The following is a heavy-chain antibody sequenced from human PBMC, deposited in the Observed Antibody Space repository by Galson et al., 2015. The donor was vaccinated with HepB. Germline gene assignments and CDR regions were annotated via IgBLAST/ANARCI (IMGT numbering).Heavy chain of an antibody. CDR1: GDSVSSASAT. D-gene: IGHD3-22*01. Sequence: CAISGDSVSSASATWNWIRQSPSRGLEWLGRKYYRSNWNNDYAHSVKSRIRINADTSKNQISLQLNSVSPEDTAVYYCARVPLLFVDAVGYDAFDIWGQGTLVTVSS. J-gene: IGHJ3*02. CDR3: ARVPLLFVDAVGYDAFDI. CDR2: KYYRSNWNN. V-gene: IGHV6-1*01.